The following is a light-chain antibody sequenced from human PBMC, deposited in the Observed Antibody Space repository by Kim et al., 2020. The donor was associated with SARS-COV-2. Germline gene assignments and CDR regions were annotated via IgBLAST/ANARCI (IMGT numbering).Light chain of an antibody. CDR1: SSNIGTRY. Sequence: QSVLTQPPSVSAAPGQKVTISCSGSSSNIGTRYVSWYQHLPGTAPRLLIYDNYKRPTGDLDRFSGYKSGTSATLGITELHTGDEADYYCGAWDGSLYLYVFGSGNQLTVL. J-gene: IGLJ1*01. V-gene: IGLV1-51*01. CDR3: GAWDGSLYLYV. CDR2: DNY.